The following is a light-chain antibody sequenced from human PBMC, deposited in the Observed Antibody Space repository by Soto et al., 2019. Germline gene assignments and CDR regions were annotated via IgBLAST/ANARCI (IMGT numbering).Light chain of an antibody. Sequence: DIQVTQSPSTLSRSVGDRVTITCRASQSIENKLAWYQRKPGKAPKLLIYDASTLESGVPSTFDGSGFGTEFTLTISSLQPDDFATYYCQEYSDSSWTFGQGTKVEIK. J-gene: IGKJ1*01. CDR2: DAS. CDR1: QSIENK. CDR3: QEYSDSSWT. V-gene: IGKV1-5*01.